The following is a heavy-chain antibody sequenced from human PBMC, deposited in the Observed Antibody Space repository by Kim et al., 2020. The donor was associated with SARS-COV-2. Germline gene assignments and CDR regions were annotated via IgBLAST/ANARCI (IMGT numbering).Heavy chain of an antibody. CDR2: INYSGTT. J-gene: IGHJ4*02. CDR1: GGSISSSSSF. Sequence: SETLSLTCTVSGGSISSSSSFWGWIRQPPGKGLECIGTINYSGTTYYNPSLKSRVTISVDTSKNQFSLKLSSVTAADTAVYYCARRTTSPPNSNGVVYWGQGNLVTVSS. CDR3: ARRTTSPPNSNGVVY. D-gene: IGHD1-1*01. V-gene: IGHV4-39*01.